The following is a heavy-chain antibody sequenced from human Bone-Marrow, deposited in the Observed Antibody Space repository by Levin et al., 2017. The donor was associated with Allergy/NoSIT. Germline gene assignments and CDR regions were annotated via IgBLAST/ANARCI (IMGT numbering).Heavy chain of an antibody. CDR1: GFPFSNNA. D-gene: IGHD2-8*02. CDR3: VRVASWRVYYTGISGDS. Sequence: PGGSLRLSCATSGFPFSNNAMIWVRQAPGKGLEWVASISGSSTFTFYADSVKGRLTISRDNSETTLYLQMNSLRAEDTAIYYCVRVASWRVYYTGISGDSWGQGTLVTVSS. J-gene: IGHJ5*02. V-gene: IGHV3-23*01. CDR2: ISGSSTFT.